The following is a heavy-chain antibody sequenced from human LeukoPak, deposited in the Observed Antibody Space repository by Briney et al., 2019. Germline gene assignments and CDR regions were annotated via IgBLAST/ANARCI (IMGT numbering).Heavy chain of an antibody. CDR2: INSDGSST. CDR1: GFTFSGYW. CDR3: AREDSYYYDSSGYPPDY. D-gene: IGHD3-22*01. V-gene: IGHV3-74*01. Sequence: GGSLRLSCAASGFTFSGYWMHWVRQAPGKGLVWVSRINSDGSSTTYADSVKGRFTISRDNAKNTLYLQMNSLRAEDTAMYYCAREDSYYYDSSGYPPDYWGQGSLVTVSS. J-gene: IGHJ4*02.